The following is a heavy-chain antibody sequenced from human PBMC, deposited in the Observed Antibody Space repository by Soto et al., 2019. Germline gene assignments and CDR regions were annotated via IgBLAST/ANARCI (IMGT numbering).Heavy chain of an antibody. CDR2: IFWDDDK. D-gene: IGHD2-2*01. Sequence: QITLKESGPTLVKPTQTLTLTCTFSGFSLSSSGGGVGWIRQPPGKALEWLALIFWDDDKRYSPSLRSSLTIIKDTSKHQVVLTMTNMDPVDTATYYCARAYCSSTSCRRRVDFDYWGQGTLVTVSS. V-gene: IGHV2-5*02. CDR3: ARAYCSSTSCRRRVDFDY. J-gene: IGHJ4*02. CDR1: GFSLSSSGGG.